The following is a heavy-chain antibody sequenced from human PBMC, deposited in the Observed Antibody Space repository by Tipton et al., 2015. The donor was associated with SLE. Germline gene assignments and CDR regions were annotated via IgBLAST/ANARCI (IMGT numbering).Heavy chain of an antibody. CDR3: ARGGNVWGSYRPFDY. CDR1: GGSISSYY. V-gene: IGHV4-59*01. J-gene: IGHJ4*02. D-gene: IGHD3-16*02. Sequence: TLSLTCTVSGGSISSYYCSWIRQPPGKGLEWIGYMYYSGSTNYHPSLQSRVTISVDTSKNQFSLKLSSVTAADTAVYYCARGGNVWGSYRPFDYWGQGTLVTVSS. CDR2: MYYSGST.